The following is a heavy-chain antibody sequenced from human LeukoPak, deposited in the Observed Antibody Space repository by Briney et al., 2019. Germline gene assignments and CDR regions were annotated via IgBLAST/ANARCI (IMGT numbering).Heavy chain of an antibody. CDR3: ARGLPGYYYYYMDV. CDR2: IRYDGSNR. D-gene: IGHD2-15*01. CDR1: GFTFSSYS. Sequence: PGGSLRLSCAASGFTFSSYSMNWVRQAPGKGLEWVAFIRYDGSNRFYADSVRGRFTISRDNAKNSLYLQMNSLRAEDTAVYYCARGLPGYYYYYMDVWGKGTTVTVSS. J-gene: IGHJ6*03. V-gene: IGHV3-30*02.